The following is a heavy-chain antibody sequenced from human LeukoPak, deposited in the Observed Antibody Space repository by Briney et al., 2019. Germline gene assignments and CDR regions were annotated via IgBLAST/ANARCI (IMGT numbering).Heavy chain of an antibody. CDR1: GGSISGYY. J-gene: IGHJ3*02. V-gene: IGHV4-59*12. CDR3: ASPYYYDSSGYYYELNNAFDI. Sequence: SETLSLTCAVSGGSISGYYWSWIRQPPGKGLEWIGGIYYSGSTNYNPSLKSRVTISVDTSKNQFSLKLSSVTAADTAVYYCASPYYYDSSGYYYELNNAFDIWGQGTMVTVSS. CDR2: IYYSGST. D-gene: IGHD3-22*01.